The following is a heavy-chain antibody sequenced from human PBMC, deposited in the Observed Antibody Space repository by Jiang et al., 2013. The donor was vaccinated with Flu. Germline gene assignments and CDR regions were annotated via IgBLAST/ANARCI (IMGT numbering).Heavy chain of an antibody. Sequence: SVKVSCKASGYTFTSYGISWVRQAPGQGLEWMGWISAYNGNTNYAQKLQGRVTMTTDTSTSTAYMELRSLRSDDTAVYYCARDSLLAYCGGDCPDDAFDIWGQGTMVTVSS. D-gene: IGHD2-21*02. V-gene: IGHV1-18*01. CDR1: GYTFTSYG. CDR3: ARDSLLAYCGGDCPDDAFDI. J-gene: IGHJ3*02. CDR2: ISAYNGNT.